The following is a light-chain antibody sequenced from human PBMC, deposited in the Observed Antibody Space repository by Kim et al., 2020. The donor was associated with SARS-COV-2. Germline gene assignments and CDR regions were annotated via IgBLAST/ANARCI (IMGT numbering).Light chain of an antibody. CDR1: RSLGTTY. V-gene: IGKV3-20*01. CDR2: GAS. CDR3: QQYGSSPPIT. Sequence: PGIGAPLSCRASRSLGTTYIACYQKTPGRPLRLLICGASSTAIGIPDRFSGSGSGTYFTLTLSRLEPEDFGVYYCQQYGSSPPITFGQGTRLEIK. J-gene: IGKJ5*01.